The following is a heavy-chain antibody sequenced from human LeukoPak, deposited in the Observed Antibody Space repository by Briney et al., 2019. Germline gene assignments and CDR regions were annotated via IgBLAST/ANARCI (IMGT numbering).Heavy chain of an antibody. Sequence: PSETLSLTCTVSGDSISSNDYYWGWIRQPPGKGLERIGSIFYRGSTNYNPSLKSRVTISVDTSKNQFSLKLSSVTAADTAVYYCARGGDYYGSDYWGQGTLVTVSS. CDR3: ARGGDYYGSDY. D-gene: IGHD3-10*01. CDR1: GDSISSNDYY. CDR2: IFYRGST. J-gene: IGHJ4*02. V-gene: IGHV4-39*07.